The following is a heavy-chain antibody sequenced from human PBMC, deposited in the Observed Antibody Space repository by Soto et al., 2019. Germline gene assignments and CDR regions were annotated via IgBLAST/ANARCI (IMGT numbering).Heavy chain of an antibody. CDR3: ARDSLAAADLDYYYYGMDV. V-gene: IGHV1-3*01. Sequence: ASVKVSCKVSGYIFTSYAMHWVRQAPGQRLEWMGWINAGNGNTKYSQKFQGRVTITRDTSASTAYMELSSLRSEDTAVYYCARDSLAAADLDYYYYGMDVWGQGTTVTVSS. D-gene: IGHD6-13*01. CDR1: GYIFTSYA. J-gene: IGHJ6*02. CDR2: INAGNGNT.